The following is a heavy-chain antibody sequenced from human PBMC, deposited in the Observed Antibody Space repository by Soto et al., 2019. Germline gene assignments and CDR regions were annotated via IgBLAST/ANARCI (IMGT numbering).Heavy chain of an antibody. CDR1: GFTFSSYG. D-gene: IGHD3-22*01. CDR2: IWYDGSNK. Sequence: QVQLVESGGGVVQPGRSRRLSCAASGFTFSSYGMHWVRQAPGKGLEWVAVIWYDGSNKYYADSVKGRITISRDNSKNTLYLQMNSLRAEDTAVYYCAREVYDSRGYYYFDYWGQGTLVTVSS. J-gene: IGHJ4*02. CDR3: AREVYDSRGYYYFDY. V-gene: IGHV3-33*01.